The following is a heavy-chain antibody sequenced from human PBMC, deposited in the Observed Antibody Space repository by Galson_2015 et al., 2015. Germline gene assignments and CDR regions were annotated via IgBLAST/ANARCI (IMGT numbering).Heavy chain of an antibody. D-gene: IGHD3-22*01. CDR2: INPNSGGT. J-gene: IGHJ4*02. Sequence: SVKVSCKASGYTFTGYYMHWVRQAPGQGLEWMGRINPNSGGTNYAQKFQGRVTMTRDTSISTAYMELSRLRSDDTAVYYCARSYDSSGYYIDYWGQGTLVTVSS. CDR3: ARSYDSSGYYIDY. CDR1: GYTFTGYY. V-gene: IGHV1-2*06.